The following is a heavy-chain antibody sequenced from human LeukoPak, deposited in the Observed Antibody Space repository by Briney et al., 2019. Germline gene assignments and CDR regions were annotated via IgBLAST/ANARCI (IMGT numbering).Heavy chain of an antibody. Sequence: GESLKISCKASGYSFTSYWIAWVRQTPGKGLEWMGIIYPGDSATRYSPSFQGQVTISADKSISTAYLQWSSLKASDTAMYYCARHADSSGLGDAFDIWATGQWSPSLQ. J-gene: IGHJ3*02. V-gene: IGHV5-51*01. D-gene: IGHD3-22*01. CDR2: IYPGDSAT. CDR1: GYSFTSYW. CDR3: ARHADSSGLGDAFDI.